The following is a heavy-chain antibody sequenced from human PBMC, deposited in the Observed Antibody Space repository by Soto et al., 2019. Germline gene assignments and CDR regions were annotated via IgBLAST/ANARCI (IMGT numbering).Heavy chain of an antibody. Sequence: PGGSLRLSCAVSGFTFSSYGMNWVRQAPGKGLEWVSYISSSSSTRDYADSVKGRFTISRDNAKNSLYLQMNSLKDEDTAVYYCARGGAARPDYWGQGTLVTVSS. J-gene: IGHJ4*02. CDR1: GFTFSSYG. V-gene: IGHV3-48*02. CDR2: ISSSSSTR. CDR3: ARGGAARPDY. D-gene: IGHD6-6*01.